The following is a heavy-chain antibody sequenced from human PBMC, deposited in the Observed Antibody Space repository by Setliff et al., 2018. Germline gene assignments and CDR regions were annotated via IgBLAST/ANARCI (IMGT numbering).Heavy chain of an antibody. Sequence: SETLSLTCSVSGDSISSSSYYWGWIRQPPGKGLEWIGSINYSGITYYSPSLKCRVIVSVDTSKNQFSLKLSSVTAADTAVYYCARLPGYCNGGNCYGYYTFDIWGQGTMVTVSS. CDR3: ARLPGYCNGGNCYGYYTFDI. D-gene: IGHD2-15*01. CDR2: INYSGIT. CDR1: GDSISSSSYY. V-gene: IGHV4-39*01. J-gene: IGHJ3*02.